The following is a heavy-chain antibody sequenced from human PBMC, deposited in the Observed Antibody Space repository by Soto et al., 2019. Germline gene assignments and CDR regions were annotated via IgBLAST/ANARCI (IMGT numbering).Heavy chain of an antibody. D-gene: IGHD3-10*01. CDR1: GGSFSGYY. V-gene: IGHV4-34*01. CDR3: ARIGYYGSGSYYKNWFDP. Sequence: SETLSLTCAVYGGSFSGYYWSWIRQPPGKGLEWIGEINHSGSTNYNPSLKSRVTISVDTSKNQFSLKLSSVTAADTAVYYCARIGYYGSGSYYKNWFDPWGQGILVTVSS. J-gene: IGHJ5*02. CDR2: INHSGST.